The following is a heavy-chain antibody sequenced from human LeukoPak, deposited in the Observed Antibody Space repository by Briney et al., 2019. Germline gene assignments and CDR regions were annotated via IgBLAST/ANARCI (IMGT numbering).Heavy chain of an antibody. Sequence: PGGSLRLSCAASGFTFSDYYMTWIRQVPGKGLEWVSYISSRGRTIYYADSVTGRFTISRDDAKNSLYLQMNSLRAEDTAVYYCARAGRTVAAAVGYWGQGTLVTVSS. V-gene: IGHV3-11*01. CDR1: GFTFSDYY. J-gene: IGHJ4*02. CDR2: ISSRGRTI. CDR3: ARAGRTVAAAVGY. D-gene: IGHD6-13*01.